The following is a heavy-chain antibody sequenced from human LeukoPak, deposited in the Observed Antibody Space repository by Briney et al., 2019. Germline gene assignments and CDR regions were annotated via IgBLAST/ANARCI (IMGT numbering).Heavy chain of an antibody. CDR3: ARALGGFGANWFDP. CDR1: GGSISSYY. J-gene: IGHJ5*02. CDR2: IYYSGST. D-gene: IGHD3-10*01. V-gene: IGHV4-59*01. Sequence: PSETLSLTCTVSGGSISSYYWSWIRQPPGKGLEWIGYIYYSGSTNYNPSLKSRVTISVDTSKNQFSLKLSSVTAADTAVYYCARALGGFGANWFDPWGQGTLVTVSS.